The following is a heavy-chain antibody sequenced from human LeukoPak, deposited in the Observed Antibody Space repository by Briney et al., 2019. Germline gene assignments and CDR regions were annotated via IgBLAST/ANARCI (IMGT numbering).Heavy chain of an antibody. CDR1: GYTFTSYG. CDR2: ISAYNGNT. Sequence: ASVKVSCKASGYTFTSYGIRWVRQAPGQGLEWMGWISAYNGNTNYAQKLRGRVTMTTDTSTSTAYMELRSLRSDDTAVYYCARELELPAAFDIWGQGTMVTVSS. D-gene: IGHD1-7*01. V-gene: IGHV1-18*01. J-gene: IGHJ3*02. CDR3: ARELELPAAFDI.